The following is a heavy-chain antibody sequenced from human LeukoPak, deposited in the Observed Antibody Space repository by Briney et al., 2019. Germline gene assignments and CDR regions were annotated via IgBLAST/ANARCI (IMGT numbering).Heavy chain of an antibody. CDR1: GFIFSSYA. V-gene: IGHV3-30-3*01. Sequence: PGGSLRLSCAASGFIFSSYAMHWVRQAPGKGLEWVAVISYDGSNKYYADSVRGRFTISRDNSKNMLYLQMNSLRAEDTAVYYCARRSTVTTRGGAPDYWGQGTLVTVSS. J-gene: IGHJ4*02. CDR3: ARRSTVTTRGGAPDY. D-gene: IGHD4-17*01. CDR2: ISYDGSNK.